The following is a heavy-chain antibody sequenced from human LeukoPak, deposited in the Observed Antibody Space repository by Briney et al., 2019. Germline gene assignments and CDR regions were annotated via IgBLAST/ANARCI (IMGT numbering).Heavy chain of an antibody. CDR1: GFTFSSYA. CDR3: AKDGVTYYYDSSGLYYFDY. CDR2: ISGRGGST. J-gene: IGHJ4*02. D-gene: IGHD3-22*01. Sequence: GGSLRLSCAASGFTFSSYAMSWVRQAPGKGLEWVSAISGRGGSTYYADSVKGRFTISRDNSKNTLYLQMNSLRAEDTAVYYCAKDGVTYYYDSSGLYYFDYWGQGTLVTVSS. V-gene: IGHV3-23*01.